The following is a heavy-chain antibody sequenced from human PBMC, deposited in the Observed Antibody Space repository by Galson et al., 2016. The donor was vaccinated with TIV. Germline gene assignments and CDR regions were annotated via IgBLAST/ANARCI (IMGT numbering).Heavy chain of an antibody. J-gene: IGHJ4*02. D-gene: IGHD4-17*01. Sequence: SVKVSCKASGYTFTGYYIHWVRQATGQGLEWMGWMNPNSGNTGYAQKLRGRVTMTRNTSVRTAYMELSSLRSEDTAVYYCARSGDYGDYWGQGTLVTVSS. CDR3: ARSGDYGDY. CDR2: MNPNSGNT. V-gene: IGHV1-8*02. CDR1: GYTFTGYY.